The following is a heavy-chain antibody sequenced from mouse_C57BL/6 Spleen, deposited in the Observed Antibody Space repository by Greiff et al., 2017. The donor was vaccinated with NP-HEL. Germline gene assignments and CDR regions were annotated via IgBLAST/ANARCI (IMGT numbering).Heavy chain of an antibody. D-gene: IGHD2-2*01. V-gene: IGHV2-6*01. CDR2: IWGVGST. CDR1: GFSLTSYG. CDR3: ASDYSGYVFAY. Sequence: VMLVESGPGLVAPSQSLSITCTVSGFSLTSYGVDWVRQSPGKGLEWLGVIWGVGSTNYNSALKSRLSISKDNSKSQVFLKMNSLQTDDTAMYYCASDYSGYVFAYWGQGTLVTVSA. J-gene: IGHJ3*01.